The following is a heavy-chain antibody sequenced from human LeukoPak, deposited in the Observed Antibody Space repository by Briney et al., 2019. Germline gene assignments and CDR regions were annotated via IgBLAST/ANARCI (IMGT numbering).Heavy chain of an antibody. CDR2: VSASGAST. CDR3: ARQHTAWFVDY. J-gene: IGHJ4*02. CDR1: GFSFSNYG. Sequence: GGSLRLSCAASGFSFSNYGMSWVRQAPGKGLEWVSGVSASGASTYSEDSVTGRFIISRDKSNNMVFLQMNSLRAEDTAVYYCARQHTAWFVDYWGQGILVTVSS. D-gene: IGHD3-9*01. V-gene: IGHV3-23*01.